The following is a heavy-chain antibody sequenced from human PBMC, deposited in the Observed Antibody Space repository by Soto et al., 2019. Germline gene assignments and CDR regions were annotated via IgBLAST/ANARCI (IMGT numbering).Heavy chain of an antibody. D-gene: IGHD3-10*01. J-gene: IGHJ3*02. Sequence: ASVKVACNASGYTLTSTYMHLVRHAPGQGLEWMGIIPPSGGNTSYAQKFQGSVPKTRDTYTSTVYTELSSLRSEDTAVNYFARALITLQNTPPPDAFDIWTQGRMVTVSS. CDR3: ARALITLQNTPPPDAFDI. CDR2: IPPSGGNT. CDR1: GYTLTSTY. V-gene: IGHV1-46*01.